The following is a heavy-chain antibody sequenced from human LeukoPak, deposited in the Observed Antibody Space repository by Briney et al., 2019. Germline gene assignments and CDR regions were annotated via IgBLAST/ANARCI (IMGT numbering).Heavy chain of an antibody. V-gene: IGHV4-61*02. CDR1: GGSISSGSYY. CDR2: IYTSGST. D-gene: IGHD1-26*01. CDR3: ARERSGSYYDAFDI. J-gene: IGHJ3*02. Sequence: SETLSLTCTVSGGSISSGSYYWSWIRQPAGKGLEWIGRIYTSGSTNYNPSLKSRVTISVDTSKNQFSLKLSSVTAADTAVYYCARERSGSYYDAFDIWGQGTMVTVSS.